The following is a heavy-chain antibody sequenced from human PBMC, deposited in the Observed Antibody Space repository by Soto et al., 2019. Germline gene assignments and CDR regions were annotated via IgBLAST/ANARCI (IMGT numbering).Heavy chain of an antibody. CDR1: GFTFSDYG. CDR3: AKVRVPTTYYQYYGLDV. CDR2: ISNNGNEK. V-gene: IGHV3-30*18. Sequence: QVQLVESGGGVVQPGRSLRLSCAASGFTFSDYGMHWVRQAPGRGLEWVAVISNNGNEKQYGDSVTGRFIISRDNSKDTLYLEMNTLTYDDTGVYFCAKVRVPTTYYQYYGLDVWGQGTTVAVSS. J-gene: IGHJ6*02. D-gene: IGHD2-21*01.